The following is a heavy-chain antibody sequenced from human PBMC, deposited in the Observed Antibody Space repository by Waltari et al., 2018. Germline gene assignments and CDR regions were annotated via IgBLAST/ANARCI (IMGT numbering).Heavy chain of an antibody. CDR1: GGSFSGYL. CDR3: TREVIADRAAYDL. Sequence: QVQLQQWGAGLLNPSETLSLTCAVYGGSFSGYLWNWVRQSAGKGLEWIGEINDGGGTNYNPSLKSRVTISPDTSKNQLSLKLSSLTAADTAIYYCTREVIADRAAYDLWGQGTMVTVSS. CDR2: INDGGGT. V-gene: IGHV4-34*02. J-gene: IGHJ3*01. D-gene: IGHD3-16*02.